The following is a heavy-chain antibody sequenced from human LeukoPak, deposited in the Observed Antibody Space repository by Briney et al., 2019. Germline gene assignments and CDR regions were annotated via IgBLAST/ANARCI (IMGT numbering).Heavy chain of an antibody. CDR2: IYYLGRT. D-gene: IGHD3-16*01. CDR3: ARRETGEPFDI. V-gene: IGHV4-39*01. J-gene: IGHJ3*02. CDR1: GGAIRRNEYD. Sequence: SETMSLTCASAGGAIRRNEYDWDWIGHPPVTGLEWIGNIYYLGRTYYNPSLKSRVTLSVDTSKNQFSLKLSSVTAADTAVYYCARRETGEPFDIWGQGTMVTVSS.